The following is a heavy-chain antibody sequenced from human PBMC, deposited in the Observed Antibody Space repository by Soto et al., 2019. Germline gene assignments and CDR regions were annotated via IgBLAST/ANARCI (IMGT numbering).Heavy chain of an antibody. CDR1: GFTFSDYY. Sequence: VQLVESGGDLVQPGGSLRLSCAASGFTFSDYYISWVRQAPGSGPEFVSSISGNGVNTYFGNSVKDRFTISRDNSKNTVYLQMGSLRAEDTVVYYCASGNSAHWFWGQGTLVTVSS. V-gene: IGHV3-64*01. CDR3: ASGNSAHWF. CDR2: ISGNGVNT. J-gene: IGHJ4*02. D-gene: IGHD3-9*01.